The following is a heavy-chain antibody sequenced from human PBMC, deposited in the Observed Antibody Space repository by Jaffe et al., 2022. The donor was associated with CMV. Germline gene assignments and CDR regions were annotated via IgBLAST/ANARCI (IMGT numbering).Heavy chain of an antibody. D-gene: IGHD1-26*01. V-gene: IGHV3-23*04. J-gene: IGHJ6*03. CDR2: ISGSGGST. CDR1: GFTFSSYA. CDR3: AKVEGGSYYYYYYMDV. Sequence: EVQLVESGGGLVQPGGSLRLSCAASGFTFSSYAMSWVRQAPGKGLEWVSAISGSGGSTYYADSVKGRFTISRDNSKNTLYLQMNSLRAEDTAVYYCAKVEGGSYYYYYYMDVWGKGTTVTVSS.